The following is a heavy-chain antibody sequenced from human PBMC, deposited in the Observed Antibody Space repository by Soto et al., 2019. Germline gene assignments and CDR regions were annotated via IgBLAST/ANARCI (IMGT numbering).Heavy chain of an antibody. V-gene: IGHV3-23*01. CDR1: GFTFSSYA. D-gene: IGHD3-22*01. Sequence: EVPLLESGGGLVQPGGSLRLSCAASGFTFSSYAMSWVRQAPGKGLEWVSAISGSGGSTYYADSVKGRFTISRDNSKNTLYLQMNSLRAEDTAVYYCAKDRGGGGTMIVSPYYWGQGTLVTVSS. CDR2: ISGSGGST. J-gene: IGHJ4*02. CDR3: AKDRGGGGTMIVSPYY.